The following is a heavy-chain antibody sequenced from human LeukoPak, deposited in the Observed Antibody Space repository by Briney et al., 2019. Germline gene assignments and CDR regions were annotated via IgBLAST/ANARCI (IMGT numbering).Heavy chain of an antibody. CDR3: ARAPSGGDSTYDWFDP. CDR2: IIPIFGTA. CDR1: GGTFSSYA. J-gene: IGHJ5*02. V-gene: IGHV1-69*05. D-gene: IGHD2-21*02. Sequence: SAKVSSKASGGTFSSYAISWVRQAPGQGLEWLGGIIPIFGTANYAQKFQGRVTITTDESTSTAYMELSSLRSEDTAVYYCARAPSGGDSTYDWFDPWGQGTLVTVSS.